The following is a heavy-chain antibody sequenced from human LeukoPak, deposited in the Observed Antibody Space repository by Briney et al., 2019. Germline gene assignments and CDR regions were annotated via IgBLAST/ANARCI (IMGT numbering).Heavy chain of an antibody. CDR1: RFIFSMFS. CDR3: ARDLSGTYPFDL. CDR2: ISGSSSTI. Sequence: PGGSLRLSCVASRFIFSMFSMNWVRQAPGKGLEWLSHISGSSSTIHYEDSVEGRFTISRDNAKNSLYLQMNSLRDEDTAVYYCARDLSGTYPFDLWGQGTLVTVSS. D-gene: IGHD1-26*01. J-gene: IGHJ4*02. V-gene: IGHV3-48*02.